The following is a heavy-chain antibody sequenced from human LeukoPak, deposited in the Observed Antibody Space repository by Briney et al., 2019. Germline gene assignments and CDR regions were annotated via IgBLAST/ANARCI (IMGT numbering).Heavy chain of an antibody. Sequence: GGSLRLSCAASGFTFSSYVMSWVRQPPGKGLEWVSAISGSGSSTYYADSVQGRFTVSRDNSKNTLYLQMNSPRAEDTAVYYCAKDGSSSWSPLNFDYWGRGTLVTVSS. V-gene: IGHV3-23*01. CDR3: AKDGSSSWSPLNFDY. CDR1: GFTFSSYV. CDR2: ISGSGSST. J-gene: IGHJ4*02. D-gene: IGHD6-13*01.